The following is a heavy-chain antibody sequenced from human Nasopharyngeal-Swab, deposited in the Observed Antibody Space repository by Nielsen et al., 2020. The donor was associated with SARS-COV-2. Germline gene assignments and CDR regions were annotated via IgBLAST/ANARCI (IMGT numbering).Heavy chain of an antibody. J-gene: IGHJ4*02. CDR1: GYTFATYT. D-gene: IGHD1-1*01. CDR2: INAGNGLT. V-gene: IGHV1-3*01. CDR3: ARSTTTGNLDY. Sequence: ASVKVSCKASGYTFATYTVQWVRQAPGQRLESMGWINAGNGLTKYSQKFQGRVTISRDTSASTAYMELSSLRSDDTAVYYCARSTTTGNLDYWGQGTLVTVSS.